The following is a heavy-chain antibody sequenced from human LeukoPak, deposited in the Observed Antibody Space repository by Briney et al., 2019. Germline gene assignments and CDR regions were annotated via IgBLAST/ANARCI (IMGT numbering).Heavy chain of an antibody. V-gene: IGHV4-59*01. Sequence: PSETLSLTCTVSGGSISSYYWNWIRQPPGKGLEWIGSIYNSGSTNHNPSLKSRVTISVDTSKNQISLKLTSVTAADAAVYYCARDKGPYWYFDLWGRGTLVTVSS. CDR3: ARDKGPYWYFDL. J-gene: IGHJ2*01. CDR1: GGSISSYY. CDR2: IYNSGST.